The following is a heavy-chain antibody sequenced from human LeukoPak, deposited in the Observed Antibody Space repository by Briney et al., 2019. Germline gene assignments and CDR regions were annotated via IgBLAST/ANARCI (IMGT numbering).Heavy chain of an antibody. J-gene: IGHJ4*02. V-gene: IGHV1-18*04. Sequence: ASVKVSCKASGYTFTGYYMHCVRQAPGQGLEWMGWISAYNGNTNYAQKLQGRVTMTTDTSTSTAYMELRSLRSDDTAVYYCARVDPNVEMATLDYWGQGTLVTVSS. CDR2: ISAYNGNT. CDR3: ARVDPNVEMATLDY. CDR1: GYTFTGYY. D-gene: IGHD5-24*01.